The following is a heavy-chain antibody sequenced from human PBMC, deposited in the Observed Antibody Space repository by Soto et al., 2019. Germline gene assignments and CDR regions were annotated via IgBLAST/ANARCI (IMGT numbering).Heavy chain of an antibody. CDR2: IIPIFGTA. CDR1: GGTFSSYA. V-gene: IGHV1-69*01. D-gene: IGHD6-13*01. Sequence: QVQLVQSGAEVKKPGSSVKVSCKASGGTFSSYAISWVRQAPGQGLEWMGGIIPIFGTANYVQKFQGRVTITADEATSTAYMELSSLRSEDTAVYYCARDDLTALGGSIRARDGDYWGQGTLVTVSS. CDR3: ARDDLTALGGSIRARDGDY. J-gene: IGHJ4*02.